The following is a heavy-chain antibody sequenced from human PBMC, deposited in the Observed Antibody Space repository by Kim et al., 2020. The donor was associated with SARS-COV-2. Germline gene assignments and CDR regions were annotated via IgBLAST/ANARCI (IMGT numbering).Heavy chain of an antibody. CDR1: GFTFTSSA. D-gene: IGHD4-17*01. J-gene: IGHJ6*02. Sequence: SVKVSCKASGFTFTSSAVQWVRQARGQRLEWIGWIVVGSGNTNYAQKFQERVTITRDMSTSTAYMELSSLRSEDTAVYYCAAYDYGDTYYYYGMDVWGQGTTVTVSS. CDR3: AAYDYGDTYYYYGMDV. CDR2: IVVGSGNT. V-gene: IGHV1-58*01.